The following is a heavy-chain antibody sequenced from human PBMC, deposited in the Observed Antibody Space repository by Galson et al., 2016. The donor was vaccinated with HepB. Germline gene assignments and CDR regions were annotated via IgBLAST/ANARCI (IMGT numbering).Heavy chain of an antibody. J-gene: IGHJ4*02. CDR3: ARREAWYDGSGXFYSFDX. V-gene: IGHV5-51*01. CDR2: XYPXXSDT. D-gene: IGHD3-10*01. Sequence: QSGAEVKKPGESLKIXXXGSXXXFTXXWIXXXRQXXXKGXXWMXXXYPXXSDTRYSPSFQGQPTISADXSMNTAYLHWGSLKASDTAIYYCARREAWYDGSGXFYSFDXWXQGTXVTVS. CDR1: XXXFTXXW.